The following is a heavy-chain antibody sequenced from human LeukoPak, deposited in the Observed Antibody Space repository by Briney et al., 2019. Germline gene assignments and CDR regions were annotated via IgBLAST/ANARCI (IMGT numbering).Heavy chain of an antibody. J-gene: IGHJ6*03. D-gene: IGHD5-24*01. CDR1: GITFTSHA. CDR3: AKGGVATMRDGYNYYYYYMEV. CDR2: IGGSGGHT. V-gene: IGHV3-23*01. Sequence: GGSLRLSCAASGITFTSHAMSWVRQAPGKGLEWVSLIGGSGGHTYYGDSVKGRFTISRDNSKSTLYRQMNSLRAEDTAVYYCAKGGVATMRDGYNYYYYYMEVWGRGTTVTVSS.